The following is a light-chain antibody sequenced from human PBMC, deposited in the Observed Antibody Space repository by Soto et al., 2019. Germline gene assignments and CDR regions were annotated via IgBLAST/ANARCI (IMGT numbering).Light chain of an antibody. V-gene: IGKV1-5*01. CDR2: DAS. CDR1: QSISVW. J-gene: IGKJ1*01. Sequence: DIQMTQSPSTLSASVGDRVTIKCRASQSISVWLAWYQQKPGKAPTLLIYDASSLESGVPSRFSGSGSGTEFTLTISSLQPDDCATYYCQQYKGYPAWKFGQGTKVEIK. CDR3: QQYKGYPAWK.